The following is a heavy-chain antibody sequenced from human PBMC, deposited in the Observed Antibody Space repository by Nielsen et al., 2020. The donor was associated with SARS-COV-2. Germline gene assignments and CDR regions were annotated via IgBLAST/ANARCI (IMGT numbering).Heavy chain of an antibody. D-gene: IGHD6-6*01. CDR1: GYTFTGYY. V-gene: IGHV1-8*02. CDR2: MNPNSGNT. J-gene: IGHJ4*02. Sequence: ASVKVSCKASGYTFTGYYMHWVRQATGQGLEWMGWMNPNSGNTGYAQKFQGRVTMTRNTSISTAYMELSSLRSEDTAVYYCARGPIEYSSPSYFDYWGQGTLVTVSS. CDR3: ARGPIEYSSPSYFDY.